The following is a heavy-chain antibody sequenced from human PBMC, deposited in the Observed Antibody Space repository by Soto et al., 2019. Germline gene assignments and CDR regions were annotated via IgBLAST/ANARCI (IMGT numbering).Heavy chain of an antibody. CDR3: ARDSPGTFYGMDV. CDR2: IYSGGST. Sequence: GSLRLSCAASGFTVSSNYMSWVRQAPGKGLEWVSVIYSGGSTYYADSVTGRFTISRDNSKNTLYLQMNSLRAEDTAVYYCARDSPGTFYGMDVWGQGTTVTVSS. J-gene: IGHJ6*02. V-gene: IGHV3-53*01. CDR1: GFTVSSNY.